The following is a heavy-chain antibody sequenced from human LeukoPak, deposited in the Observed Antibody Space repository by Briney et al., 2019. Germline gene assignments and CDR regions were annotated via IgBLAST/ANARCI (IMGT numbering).Heavy chain of an antibody. CDR2: IWYDGSNK. Sequence: PGGSLRLSCAASGFTFSSYGMHWVRQAPGKGLEWVAVIWYDGSNKYYADSVKGRFTISGDNSKNTLYLQMNSLRAEDTAVYYCAHLDRGSGWSLFDYWGQGTLVTVSS. J-gene: IGHJ4*02. V-gene: IGHV3-30*02. CDR3: AHLDRGSGWSLFDY. D-gene: IGHD6-19*01. CDR1: GFTFSSYG.